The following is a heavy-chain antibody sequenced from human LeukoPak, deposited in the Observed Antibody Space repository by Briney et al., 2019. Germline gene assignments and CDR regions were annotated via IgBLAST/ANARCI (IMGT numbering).Heavy chain of an antibody. CDR2: ISGSGDVI. CDR3: ARESGVAVVN. D-gene: IGHD6-19*01. V-gene: IGHV3-11*01. CDR1: GFTFSYDY. Sequence: PGGSLRLSCAASGFTFSYDYMSWIRQSPGKGLEWASYISGSGDVIYYPDSVKGRFTISRDNAKNSLYLQMNSLRAEDTAVYYCARESGVAVVNWGQGILVTVSS. J-gene: IGHJ4*02.